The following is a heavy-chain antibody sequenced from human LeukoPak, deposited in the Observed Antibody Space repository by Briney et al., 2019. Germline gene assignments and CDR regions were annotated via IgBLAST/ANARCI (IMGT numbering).Heavy chain of an antibody. CDR1: GGSISSYY. V-gene: IGHV4-59*08. CDR3: ARHSTYDFWSGYYSYYYYGMDV. Sequence: SETLSLTCTVSGGSISSYYWSWLRQPPGKGLEWIGYIYYSGSTNYNPSLKSRVTISVDTSKNQFSLKLSSVTAADTAVYYCARHSTYDFWSGYYSYYYYGMDVWGQGTTVTVSS. D-gene: IGHD3-3*01. J-gene: IGHJ6*02. CDR2: IYYSGST.